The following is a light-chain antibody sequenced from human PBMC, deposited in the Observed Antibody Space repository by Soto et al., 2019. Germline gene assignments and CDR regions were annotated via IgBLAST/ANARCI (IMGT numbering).Light chain of an antibody. V-gene: IGKV1-5*01. Sequence: DIQMTQSPSILSASVGDRVTITCRASQSIRSWLAWYQQKPGKAPKLLIYDAYSLESGVPSRFSGRRSGPDFTLTISSLQPEDFATYYCQQSYSIPYTFGQGTKVDIK. J-gene: IGKJ2*01. CDR2: DAY. CDR3: QQSYSIPYT. CDR1: QSIRSW.